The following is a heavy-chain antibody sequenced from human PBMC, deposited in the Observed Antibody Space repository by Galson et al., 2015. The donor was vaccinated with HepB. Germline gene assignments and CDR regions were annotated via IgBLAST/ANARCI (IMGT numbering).Heavy chain of an antibody. CDR2: ISAYNGNT. Sequence: SVKVSCKASGYTFTSYGISWVRQAPGQGLEWMGWISAYNGNTNYAQKLQGRVTMTTDTSTSTAYMELRSLRSDDTAVYYCARMKWLAPYNWFDPWGQGTLVTVSS. CDR1: GYTFTSYG. V-gene: IGHV1-18*04. D-gene: IGHD6-19*01. CDR3: ARMKWLAPYNWFDP. J-gene: IGHJ5*02.